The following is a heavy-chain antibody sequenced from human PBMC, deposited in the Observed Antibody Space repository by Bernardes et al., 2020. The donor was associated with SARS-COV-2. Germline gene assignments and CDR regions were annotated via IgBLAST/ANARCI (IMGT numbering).Heavy chain of an antibody. Sequence: SETLPLTCTVYGVSKDSYYWTWIRQPPGKELEWVANIFYSGTTNYNPSLKSRVTVSFDTSKNQFSLLLKSVTAADTATYYCARDRGDGYNWGLFDYWGQGLPVTVSS. J-gene: IGHJ4*02. D-gene: IGHD5-12*01. V-gene: IGHV4-59*01. CDR2: IFYSGTT. CDR1: GVSKDSYY. CDR3: ARDRGDGYNWGLFDY.